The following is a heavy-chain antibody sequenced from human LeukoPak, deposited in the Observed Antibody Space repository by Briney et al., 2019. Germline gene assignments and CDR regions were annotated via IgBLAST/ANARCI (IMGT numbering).Heavy chain of an antibody. Sequence: SETLSLTCTVSGGSISSYYWSWIRQPAGKGLEWIGRIYTSGSTNHNPSLKSRVTISLDKSKNQFSLKLSSVTAADTAVYYCATSCGYSGYESWGQGTLVTVSS. CDR1: GGSISSYY. V-gene: IGHV4-4*07. CDR2: IYTSGST. D-gene: IGHD5-12*01. J-gene: IGHJ5*02. CDR3: ATSCGYSGYES.